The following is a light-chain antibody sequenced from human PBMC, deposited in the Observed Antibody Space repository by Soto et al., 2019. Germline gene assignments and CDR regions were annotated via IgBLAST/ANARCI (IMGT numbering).Light chain of an antibody. Sequence: EIVLTQSPASLSLSPGERATLSCRASQSVDSYLVWYQQKPGQAPSLLIFGASNRATGIPARFSGSGSGTDFTLTINSLEPDDFAVYYCQQRDSWPITFGQGTRLEIK. V-gene: IGKV3-11*01. CDR2: GAS. J-gene: IGKJ5*01. CDR1: QSVDSY. CDR3: QQRDSWPIT.